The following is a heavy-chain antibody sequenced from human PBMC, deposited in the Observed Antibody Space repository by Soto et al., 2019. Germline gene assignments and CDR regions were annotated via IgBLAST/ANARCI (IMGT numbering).Heavy chain of an antibody. CDR3: ARGGKITGGWFNYYLAV. CDR2: INPNSGAT. Sequence: ASVKVSCKASGYTFTGYYMHWVRLAPGQGLEWMGYINPNSGATNYAQKFQGWVTMTRDTSISTAYMELSRLRSDDAAVYYCARGGKITGGWFNYYLAVSAKGTTVTGSS. D-gene: IGHD6-19*01. V-gene: IGHV1-2*04. CDR1: GYTFTGYY. J-gene: IGHJ6*03.